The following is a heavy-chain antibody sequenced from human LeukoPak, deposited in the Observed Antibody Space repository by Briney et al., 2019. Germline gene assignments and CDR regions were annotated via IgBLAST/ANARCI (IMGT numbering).Heavy chain of an antibody. J-gene: IGHJ4*02. V-gene: IGHV3-49*04. D-gene: IGHD3-10*01. Sequence: PGGSLRLSCTASGFTFGEYAMTWVRQSLGKGLEWVGFIRSTASGGATEYAASVKGRFTIPRDDSKSIAYLQMNSLKAEDTAVYYCTRVRDYYGSGSYYGYYFDCWGQGSLVTVSS. CDR3: TRVRDYYGSGSYYGYYFDC. CDR2: IRSTASGGAT. CDR1: GFTFGEYA.